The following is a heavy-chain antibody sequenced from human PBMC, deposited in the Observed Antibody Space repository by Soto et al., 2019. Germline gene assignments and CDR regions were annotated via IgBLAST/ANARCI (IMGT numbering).Heavy chain of an antibody. CDR1: GGSISISNW. CDR2: IHHSGST. Sequence: QVQLQGSGPGLVKPSETLSLTCAVSGGSISISNWWSWVRQTPGKGLEWIGQIHHSGSTNYSPSLTSRVTISVDKSKNQFSLKMNSVTAADTAVYYCARGGYYFYMDVWGKGTTVTVSS. CDR3: ARGGYYFYMDV. D-gene: IGHD1-26*01. V-gene: IGHV4-4*02. J-gene: IGHJ6*03.